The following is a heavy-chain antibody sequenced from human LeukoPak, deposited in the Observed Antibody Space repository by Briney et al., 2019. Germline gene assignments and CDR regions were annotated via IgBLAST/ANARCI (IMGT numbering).Heavy chain of an antibody. V-gene: IGHV3-43*02. J-gene: IGHJ6*02. D-gene: IGHD2/OR15-2a*01. Sequence: GGSLTLSCAASGFTIDAYAMHWVRQPPGKGLEWVSLINADGGRTYYADSVKGRFTISRDNSKNSLYLQMNSLRTEDTALYYCATWAFYHGLDVWGQGTTATVSS. CDR2: INADGGRT. CDR1: GFTIDAYA. CDR3: ATWAFYHGLDV.